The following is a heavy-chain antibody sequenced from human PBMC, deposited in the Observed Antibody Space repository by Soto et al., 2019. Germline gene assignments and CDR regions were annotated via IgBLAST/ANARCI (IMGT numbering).Heavy chain of an antibody. V-gene: IGHV3-74*01. D-gene: IGHD5-12*01. CDR1: GFTFSSYW. Sequence: GGSLRLSCAASGFTFSSYWMHWVRQAPGKGLVWVSRINSDGSSTSYADSVKGRFTISRDNAKNTLYLQMNSLRAEDTAVYYCARVQSAWLPFDYWGQGTLVTVSS. CDR2: INSDGSST. J-gene: IGHJ4*02. CDR3: ARVQSAWLPFDY.